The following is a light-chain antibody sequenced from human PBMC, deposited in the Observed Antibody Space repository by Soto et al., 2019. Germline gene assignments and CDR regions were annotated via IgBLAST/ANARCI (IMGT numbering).Light chain of an antibody. J-gene: IGKJ5*01. CDR2: EAS. V-gene: IGKV1-33*01. Sequence: DIQMTQSPSSLSASVGDRVTITCQASQAINDYLTWYQQKPGKAPKLLIYEASNIETGVPSRFSGSGSGTHFTSTISSLQPEDIAKYYYQQYYNLPITVGQGTRLEIK. CDR1: QAINDY. CDR3: QQYYNLPIT.